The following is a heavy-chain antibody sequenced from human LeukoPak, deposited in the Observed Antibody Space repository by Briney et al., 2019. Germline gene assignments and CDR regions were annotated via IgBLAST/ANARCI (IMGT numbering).Heavy chain of an antibody. CDR1: GGSISSSSYY. Sequence: SETLSLTCTVSGGSISSSSYYWGWIRQPPGKGLEWLGSIYYSGSTYYNPSLKSRVTISVDTSKNQFSLKLSSVTAADTAVYYCARGKELSLYYYYYYMDVWGKGTTVTVSS. CDR2: IYYSGST. V-gene: IGHV4-39*01. J-gene: IGHJ6*03. CDR3: ARGKELSLYYYYYYMDV. D-gene: IGHD1-7*01.